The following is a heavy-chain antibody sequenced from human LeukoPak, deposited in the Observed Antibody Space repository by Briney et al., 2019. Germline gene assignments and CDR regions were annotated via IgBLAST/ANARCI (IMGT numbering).Heavy chain of an antibody. J-gene: IGHJ6*03. V-gene: IGHV4-34*01. CDR1: GGSFSGYY. D-gene: IGHD1-7*01. Sequence: SETLSLTCAVYGGSFSGYYWSWIRQPPGKGLEWIGEINHSGSTNYNPSLKSRVTISVDTSKNQFSLKLSSVTAADTAVYYCARKELRAYYMDVWGKGTTVTVSS. CDR2: INHSGST. CDR3: ARKELRAYYMDV.